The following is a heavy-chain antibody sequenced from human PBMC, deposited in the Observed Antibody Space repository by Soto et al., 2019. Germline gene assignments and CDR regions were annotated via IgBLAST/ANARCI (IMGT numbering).Heavy chain of an antibody. CDR2: ISGSGGST. D-gene: IGHD4-4*01. CDR3: AKMGPWGSATVTSDPFDY. Sequence: GGSLRLSCAASGFTFSSYAMSWVRQAPGKGLEWVSAISGSGGSTYYTDSVKGRFTISRDNSKNTLYLQMNSLRAEDTAVYYCAKMGPWGSATVTSDPFDYWGQGTLVTVSS. V-gene: IGHV3-23*01. J-gene: IGHJ4*02. CDR1: GFTFSSYA.